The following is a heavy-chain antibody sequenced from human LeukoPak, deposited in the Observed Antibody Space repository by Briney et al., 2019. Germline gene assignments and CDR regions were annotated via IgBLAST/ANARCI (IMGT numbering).Heavy chain of an antibody. CDR1: RDSISSNNGA. CDR3: ARDLGNSGWYTFDY. V-gene: IGHV6-1*01. D-gene: IGHD6-19*01. CDR2: TYYRSKWYY. Sequence: SQTLSVTCAISRDSISSNNGAWNWIRQSSSRGLEWLGRTYYRSKWYYDYAESMKGRITINPDTSENQFSLQVNSVTPEDTAVYYCARDLGNSGWYTFDYWGRGSLVTVSS. J-gene: IGHJ4*02.